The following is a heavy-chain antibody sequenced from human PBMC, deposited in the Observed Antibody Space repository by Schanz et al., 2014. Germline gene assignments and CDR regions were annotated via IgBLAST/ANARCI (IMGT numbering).Heavy chain of an antibody. CDR3: AKVWKDHRIAGRPGWSDGMDV. J-gene: IGHJ6*02. CDR1: AFALNNYD. V-gene: IGHV3-23*01. Sequence: DVQLSESGGGLVQPGGSLRLSCAASAFALNNYDMTWVRQAPGKGLEWVSCIRGSGGSTLYADSVQGRFTISRDDSKNMLYLQMNSLRAEDTAVYYCAKVWKDHRIAGRPGWSDGMDVWGQGTTVTVSS. D-gene: IGHD6-6*01. CDR2: IRGSGGST.